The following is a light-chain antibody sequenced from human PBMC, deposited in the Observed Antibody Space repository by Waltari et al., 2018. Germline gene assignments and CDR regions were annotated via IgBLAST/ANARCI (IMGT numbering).Light chain of an antibody. CDR1: QSIATR. CDR3: QQSSRLPYT. V-gene: IGKV1-39*01. CDR2: DAS. J-gene: IGKJ2*01. Sequence: DIQMTQSPSSLSASVGDRVTITCRASQSIATRLNWYQQKPGKAPKVLIYDASTLQSGVPSRFSGSASGTDFTLTISSLQPEDSASYFCQQSSRLPYTFGQGTKREMK.